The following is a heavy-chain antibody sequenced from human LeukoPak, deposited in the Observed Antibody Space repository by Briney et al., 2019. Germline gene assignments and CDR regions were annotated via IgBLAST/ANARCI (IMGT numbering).Heavy chain of an antibody. Sequence: GGSLRLSCAASGFTVSSNYMSWVRQAPGKGLGWVSIIYSGGSTFYADSVKGRFTISRDNSKNTLYLQMNSLRAEDTAVYYCAKGTPVGYYYDSSGPIPVAQPQFDYWGQGTLVTVSS. CDR1: GFTVSSNY. V-gene: IGHV3-53*01. CDR3: AKGTPVGYYYDSSGPIPVAQPQFDY. D-gene: IGHD3-22*01. CDR2: IYSGGST. J-gene: IGHJ4*02.